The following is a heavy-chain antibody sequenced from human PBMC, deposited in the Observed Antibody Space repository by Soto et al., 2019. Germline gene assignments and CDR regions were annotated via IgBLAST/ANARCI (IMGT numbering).Heavy chain of an antibody. J-gene: IGHJ4*02. CDR2: SVHSGNT. V-gene: IGHV4-4*02. D-gene: IGHD5-18*01. Sequence: SETLSLTCTVSGGSITNNWWSWVRQPPGKGLEWIGESVHSGNTNYNPSLKSRVTISVDKSKNQVSLRLTSVTAADTAVYYCARAATYNLDYWGQGTLVTVSS. CDR1: GGSITNNW. CDR3: ARAATYNLDY.